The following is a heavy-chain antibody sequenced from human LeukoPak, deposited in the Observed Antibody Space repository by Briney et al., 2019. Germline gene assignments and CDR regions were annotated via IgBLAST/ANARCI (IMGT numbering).Heavy chain of an antibody. V-gene: IGHV3-21*01. Sequence: GGSLRLSCAASGFTLSSYSMNWVRQAPGKGLEWVSSISSSSSYIYYADSVKGRFTISRDNAKNSLYLQMNSLRAEDTAVYYCAREDYGDYRPTGAFDIWGQGTMVTVSS. CDR3: AREDYGDYRPTGAFDI. CDR2: ISSSSSYI. CDR1: GFTLSSYS. D-gene: IGHD4-17*01. J-gene: IGHJ3*02.